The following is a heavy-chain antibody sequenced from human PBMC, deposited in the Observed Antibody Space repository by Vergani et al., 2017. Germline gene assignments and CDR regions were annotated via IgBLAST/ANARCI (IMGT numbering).Heavy chain of an antibody. V-gene: IGHV4-4*02. D-gene: IGHD5-24*01. J-gene: IGHJ5*02. Sequence: QVQLQQWGPGLVTPSGTLSLTCAVYGGSISSDNWWNWVRQAPGKGLQWIGEIHRSRSTNYNPSLRRRVTISLDKSKNQFSLKLSSVTAADTAVYYCARLNRASRKSVLVGRWLGFDPWGQGTLVTVS. CDR2: IHRSRST. CDR1: GGSISSDNW. CDR3: ARLNRASRKSVLVGRWLGFDP.